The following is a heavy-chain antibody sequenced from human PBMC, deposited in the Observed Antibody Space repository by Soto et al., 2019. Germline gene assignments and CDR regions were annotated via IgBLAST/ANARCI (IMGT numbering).Heavy chain of an antibody. CDR1: GGSISSYY. CDR3: ARGGAMIVVVDI. J-gene: IGHJ3*02. V-gene: IGHV4-59*01. Sequence: NPSETLSLTCTVSGGSISSYYWSWIRQPPGKGLEWIGYIYYSGSTNYNPSLKSRVTISVDTSKNQFSLKLSSVTAADTAVYYCARGGAMIVVVDIWGQGTMVTVSS. CDR2: IYYSGST. D-gene: IGHD3-22*01.